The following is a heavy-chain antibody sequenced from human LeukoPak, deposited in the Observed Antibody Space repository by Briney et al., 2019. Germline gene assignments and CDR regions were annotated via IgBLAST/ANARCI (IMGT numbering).Heavy chain of an antibody. V-gene: IGHV3-30-3*01. CDR2: ISYDGSNE. CDR1: GFTFSSYA. CDR3: ARVDK. Sequence: GGSLRLSCAASGFTFSSYAMHWVRQAPGKGPEWVAVISYDGSNEYYADSVKGRFTISRDNSKNTLYLQMNSLRAEDTAVYYCARVDKWSQGTLVTVSS. J-gene: IGHJ4*02. D-gene: IGHD3-22*01.